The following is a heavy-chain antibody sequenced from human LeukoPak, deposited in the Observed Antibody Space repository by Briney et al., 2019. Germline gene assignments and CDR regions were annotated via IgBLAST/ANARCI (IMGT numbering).Heavy chain of an antibody. J-gene: IGHJ4*02. CDR3: TREAGVVVITLDY. V-gene: IGHV3-49*04. CDR2: IRSKAYGGTT. D-gene: IGHD3-22*01. Sequence: GGSLRLSCAASGFTFSSYEMNWVRQAPGKGLEWVGFIRSKAYGGTTEYAASVKGRFTISRDDSKSIAYLQMNSLKTEDTAVYYCTREAGVVVITLDYWGQGTLVTVSS. CDR1: GFTFSSYE.